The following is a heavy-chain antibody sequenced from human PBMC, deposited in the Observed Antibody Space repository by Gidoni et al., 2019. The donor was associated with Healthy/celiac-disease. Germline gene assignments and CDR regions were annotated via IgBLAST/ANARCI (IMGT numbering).Heavy chain of an antibody. Sequence: QVQLVQSGSELKKPGASVKVSCKASGYTFTSYAMNWVRQAPGQGLEWMGWINTNTGNPTYAQGFTGRFVFSLDTSVSTAYLQISSLKAEDTAVYYCARDGDVLLWFGEPVRNQGFDYWGQGTLVTVSS. CDR2: INTNTGNP. J-gene: IGHJ4*02. V-gene: IGHV7-4-1*02. CDR1: GYTFTSYA. D-gene: IGHD3-10*01. CDR3: ARDGDVLLWFGEPVRNQGFDY.